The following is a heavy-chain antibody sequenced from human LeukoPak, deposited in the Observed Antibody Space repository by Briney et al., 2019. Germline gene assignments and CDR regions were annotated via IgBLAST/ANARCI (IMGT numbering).Heavy chain of an antibody. D-gene: IGHD3-3*01. V-gene: IGHV6-1*01. CDR2: TYYRSKWYN. CDR3: ARDLYDFWSGYDYFDY. J-gene: IGHJ4*02. CDR1: GDSVSSNSAA. Sequence: SQTLSLTCAISGDSVSSNSAAWNWIRQSPSSGLEWLGRTYYRSKWYNEYAVSVKSRITINPDTSKNQFSLQLNAVTPEDTAVYYCARDLYDFWSGYDYFDYWGQGTLVTVSS.